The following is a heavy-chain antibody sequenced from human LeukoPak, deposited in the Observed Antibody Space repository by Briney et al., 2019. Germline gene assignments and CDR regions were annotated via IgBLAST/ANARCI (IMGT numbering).Heavy chain of an antibody. D-gene: IGHD6-6*01. J-gene: IGHJ5*02. CDR1: GYTLTELS. Sequence: ASVKVSCKVSGYTLTELSMHWVRQAPGRGLEWMGGFDPEDGETICAQKFQGRVTMTEDTSTDTAYMELSSLRSEDTAVYYCATNRQLVWYWFDPWGQGTLVTASS. CDR2: FDPEDGET. V-gene: IGHV1-24*01. CDR3: ATNRQLVWYWFDP.